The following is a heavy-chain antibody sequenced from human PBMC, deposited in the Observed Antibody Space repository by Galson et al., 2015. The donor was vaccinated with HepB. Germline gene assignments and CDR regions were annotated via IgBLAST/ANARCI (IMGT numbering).Heavy chain of an antibody. CDR1: GFTFSSYW. CDR3: ARDVVANAFDI. Sequence: SLRLSCAASGFTFSSYWMSWVRQAPGKGLEWVANIKQDGSEKYYVDSVKGRFTISRDNAKDSLYLQMNSLRAEDTAVYYCARDVVANAFDIWGQGTMVTVSS. V-gene: IGHV3-7*03. CDR2: IKQDGSEK. D-gene: IGHD2-2*01. J-gene: IGHJ3*02.